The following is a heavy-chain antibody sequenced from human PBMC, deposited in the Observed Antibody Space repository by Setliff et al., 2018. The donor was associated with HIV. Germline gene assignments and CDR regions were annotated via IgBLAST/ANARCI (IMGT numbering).Heavy chain of an antibody. CDR3: ARAYYYDSSGYGWNYYYYMDV. V-gene: IGHV4-61*09. D-gene: IGHD3-22*01. CDR1: GDSISSGSYF. Sequence: PSETLSLTCTVSGDSISSGSYFWIWIRQPAGKGLEWIGHISTTGSTNYNPSLKSRVIMSVDTSRNQFSLKLSSVTAADTAVYYCARAYYYDSSGYGWNYYYYMDVWGKGTTVTVSS. J-gene: IGHJ6*03. CDR2: ISTTGST.